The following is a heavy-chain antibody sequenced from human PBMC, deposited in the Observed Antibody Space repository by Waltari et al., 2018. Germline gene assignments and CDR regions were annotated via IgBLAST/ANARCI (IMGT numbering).Heavy chain of an antibody. CDR1: GDSINGYY. J-gene: IGHJ4*02. CDR2: SFYSGFT. CDR3: ARGGAKRAWYFDY. V-gene: IGHV4-59*01. D-gene: IGHD2-15*01. Sequence: QVQLEESGPGLVKPSETLSLTCTVSGDSINGYYWDWIRQPPGKGLEWIGSSFYSGFTNYNPTRKSRVTISVDTSKNQFSLRLSSVTAADTAVYYCARGGAKRAWYFDYWGQGTLVTVSS.